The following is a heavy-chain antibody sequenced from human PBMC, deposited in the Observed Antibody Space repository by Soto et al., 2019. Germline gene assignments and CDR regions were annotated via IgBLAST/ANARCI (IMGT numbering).Heavy chain of an antibody. CDR3: VGRGDSSGYTGY. V-gene: IGHV3-23*01. J-gene: IGHJ4*02. D-gene: IGHD3-22*01. Sequence: EVQLLESGGGLVQPGGSLRLSCAASGFTFSSYAMSWVRQAPGKGLEWVSAISGSGGSTYYADSVKGRFTISRDNSKNTLYLQMNSLRAEDTAVYYCVGRGDSSGYTGYWGQGTLVTVSS. CDR1: GFTFSSYA. CDR2: ISGSGGST.